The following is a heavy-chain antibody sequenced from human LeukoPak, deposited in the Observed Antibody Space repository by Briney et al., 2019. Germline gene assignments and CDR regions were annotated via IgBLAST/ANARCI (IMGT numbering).Heavy chain of an antibody. Sequence: PGGSLRLSCAASGFTFSDYWMSWVRQAPGKGLEWVAYIKQDGGEKYYVDSVKGRFTISRDNARNSLYLQMDILGLEDRAVYYCARAGRYGTGCPDYWGQGTQVTVSS. D-gene: IGHD2-8*02. CDR3: ARAGRYGTGCPDY. CDR1: GFTFSDYW. J-gene: IGHJ4*02. CDR2: IKQDGGEK. V-gene: IGHV3-7*01.